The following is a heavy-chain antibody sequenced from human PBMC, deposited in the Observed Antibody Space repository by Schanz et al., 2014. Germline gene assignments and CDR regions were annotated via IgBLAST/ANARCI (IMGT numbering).Heavy chain of an antibody. CDR1: GITFSDYA. CDR2: ISDRGDGT. D-gene: IGHD6-19*01. Sequence: EVQLVEYGGGLVQPGGSLRLSCAASGITFSDYAMEWVRQAPGKGLEWVSGISDRGDGTNYGDSVRGRFTISRDNSRNTVYLQMNNVGVDDTATYYCVKTDAGWRFDYWGQGTLVIVSS. J-gene: IGHJ4*02. V-gene: IGHV3-23*04. CDR3: VKTDAGWRFDY.